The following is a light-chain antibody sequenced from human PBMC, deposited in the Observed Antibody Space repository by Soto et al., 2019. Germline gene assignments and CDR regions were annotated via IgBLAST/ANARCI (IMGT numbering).Light chain of an antibody. CDR3: QLYNSDPWT. CDR2: KAS. CDR1: QSISSW. J-gene: IGKJ1*01. Sequence: DIQMTQSPSTLSACVEERVTITCRASQSISSWWAWYQRKPGRAPKLLIYKASTLESGVPSTCSGSGSGTEFTLTISSLQPNDVATYYCQLYNSDPWTFGQGTKVEIK. V-gene: IGKV1-5*03.